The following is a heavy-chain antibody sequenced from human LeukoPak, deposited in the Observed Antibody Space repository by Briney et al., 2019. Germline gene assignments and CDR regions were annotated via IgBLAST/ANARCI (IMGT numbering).Heavy chain of an antibody. CDR3: ARDRYDYVWGSYRFRSDY. Sequence: PGGSLRLSCAASGFTFSSYSMNWVRQAPGKGLEWVSYISSSSSTIYYADSVKGRFTISRDNAKNSLYLQMNSLRAEDTAVYYCARDRYDYVWGSYRFRSDYWGQGTLVTVSS. V-gene: IGHV3-48*01. J-gene: IGHJ4*02. CDR2: ISSSSSTI. CDR1: GFTFSSYS. D-gene: IGHD3-16*02.